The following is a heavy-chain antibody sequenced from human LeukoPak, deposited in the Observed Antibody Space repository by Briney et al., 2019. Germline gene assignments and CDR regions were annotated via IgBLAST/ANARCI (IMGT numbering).Heavy chain of an antibody. CDR1: GFTFSSYS. D-gene: IGHD1-26*01. CDR3: ARDIVAATGGLGY. V-gene: IGHV3-48*01. J-gene: IGHJ4*02. Sequence: GGSLRLSCAASGFTFSSYSMNWVRQAPGKGLEWVSYISSSSSTIYYADSVKGRFTISRDNAKNSLYLQMNSLRAEDTAVYYCARDIVAATGGLGYWGQGTLVTVSS. CDR2: ISSSSSTI.